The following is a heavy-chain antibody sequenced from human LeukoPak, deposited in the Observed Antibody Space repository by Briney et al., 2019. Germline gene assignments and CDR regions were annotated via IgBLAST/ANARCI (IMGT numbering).Heavy chain of an antibody. Sequence: SETLSLTCTVSGGSISSSSYYWGWIRQPPGKGLEWIGSIYYSGSTYYNPSLKSRVTISVDTSKNQFSLKLSSVTAADTAVYYCARQGYGDYEGNWFDPWGQGTLVTVSS. V-gene: IGHV4-39*01. CDR2: IYYSGST. J-gene: IGHJ5*02. CDR1: GGSISSSSYY. D-gene: IGHD4-17*01. CDR3: ARQGYGDYEGNWFDP.